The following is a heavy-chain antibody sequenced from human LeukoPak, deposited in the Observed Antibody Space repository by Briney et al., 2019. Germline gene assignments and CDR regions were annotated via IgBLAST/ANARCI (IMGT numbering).Heavy chain of an antibody. CDR1: GGSISSGAYS. Sequence: PSETLSLTCAVSGGSISSGAYSWNWIRKPPGKGLEWIGYIFQSGSTYYNPSLKSRVTVSVDRSRNQFSLKLTSVTAADTAVYYCARERGGSGNYSYLDFWGQGTLATVSS. CDR3: ARERGGSGNYSYLDF. CDR2: IFQSGST. V-gene: IGHV4-30-2*01. D-gene: IGHD3-10*01. J-gene: IGHJ4*02.